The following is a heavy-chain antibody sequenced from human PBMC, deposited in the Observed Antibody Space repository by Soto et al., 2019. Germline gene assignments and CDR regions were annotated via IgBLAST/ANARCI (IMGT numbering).Heavy chain of an antibody. CDR3: ARGGLYYDSSGEFDY. CDR1: GGSISSYY. CDR2: IYYSGST. Sequence: SETLSLTCTVSGGSISSYYWSWIRQPPGKGLEWIGYIYYSGSTNYNPSLKSRVTISVDTSKNQFSLKLSSVTAADTAVYYCARGGLYYDSSGEFDYWGQGXLVTVYS. J-gene: IGHJ4*02. V-gene: IGHV4-59*01. D-gene: IGHD3-22*01.